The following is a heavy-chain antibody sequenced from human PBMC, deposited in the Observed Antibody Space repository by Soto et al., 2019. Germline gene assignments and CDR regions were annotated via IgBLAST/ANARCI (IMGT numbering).Heavy chain of an antibody. D-gene: IGHD4-4*01. CDR1: GFTFSSYS. Sequence: EVQLVESGGGLVKPGGSLRLSCAAYGFTFSSYSMNWVRQAPGKGLEWVSSISSSSSYIYYADSVKGRFTISRDNAKNSLYLQMNSLRAEDTAVYYCARDRDDYSTLLDYWGQGTLVTVSS. CDR2: ISSSSSYI. CDR3: ARDRDDYSTLLDY. J-gene: IGHJ4*02. V-gene: IGHV3-21*01.